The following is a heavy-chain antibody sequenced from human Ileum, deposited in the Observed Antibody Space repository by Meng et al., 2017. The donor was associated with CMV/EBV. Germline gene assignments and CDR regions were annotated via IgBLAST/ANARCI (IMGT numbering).Heavy chain of an antibody. CDR2: IYYSGST. Sequence: QLQLQGSGPGLVKPSETLSLTCTVSGGSISSSSYYWGWIRQPPGKGLEWIGSIYYSGSTYYNPSLKSRVTISVDTSKNQFSLKLSSVTAADTAVYYCARGPGASTREGFDYWGLGTLVTVSS. V-gene: IGHV4-39*07. CDR1: GGSISSSSYY. J-gene: IGHJ4*02. CDR3: ARGPGASTREGFDY. D-gene: IGHD1-26*01.